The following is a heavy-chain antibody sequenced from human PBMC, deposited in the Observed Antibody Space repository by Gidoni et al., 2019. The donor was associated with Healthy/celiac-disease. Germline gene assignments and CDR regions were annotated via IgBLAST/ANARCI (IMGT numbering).Heavy chain of an antibody. J-gene: IGHJ4*02. CDR3: ARGYGGNSRGEFDY. V-gene: IGHV4-34*01. D-gene: IGHD4-17*01. Sequence: QVQLQQWGAGLLKPSETLSLTCAVYGGSFSGYYWSWIRQPPGKGLEWIGEINHSGSTNYNPSLKSRVTISVDTSKNQFSLKLSSVTAADTAVYYCARGYGGNSRGEFDYWGQGTLVTVSS. CDR1: GGSFSGYY. CDR2: INHSGST.